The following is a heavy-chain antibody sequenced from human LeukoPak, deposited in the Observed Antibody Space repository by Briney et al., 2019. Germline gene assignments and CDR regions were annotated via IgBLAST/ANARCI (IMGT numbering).Heavy chain of an antibody. CDR1: GFTFSSYA. CDR3: AKALWRDSYATRAGIIDY. CDR2: ISGSGGST. Sequence: GGSLRLSCAASGFTFSSYAMSWVRQAPGKGLEWVSAISGSGGSTYYADSVKGRFTISRDNSKNTLYLQMNSLRAEDTAVYYCAKALWRDSYATRAGIIDYWGQGTLVTVSS. J-gene: IGHJ4*02. D-gene: IGHD5-24*01. V-gene: IGHV3-23*01.